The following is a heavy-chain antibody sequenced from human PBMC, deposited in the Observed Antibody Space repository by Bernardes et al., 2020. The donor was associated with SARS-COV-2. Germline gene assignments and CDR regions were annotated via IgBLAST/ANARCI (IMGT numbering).Heavy chain of an antibody. CDR1: GFTFSSYG. J-gene: IGHJ4*02. Sequence: GGSLRLSRAASGFTFSSYGMHWVRQAPGKGLEWVAVISYDGNNKYYADSVKGRFTISRDNSNNTLYLQVNSLRAEDTAVYYCASARGGYYYGFDYWGQGTLVTVSS. CDR2: ISYDGNNK. CDR3: ASARGGYYYGFDY. V-gene: IGHV3-30*03. D-gene: IGHD3-22*01.